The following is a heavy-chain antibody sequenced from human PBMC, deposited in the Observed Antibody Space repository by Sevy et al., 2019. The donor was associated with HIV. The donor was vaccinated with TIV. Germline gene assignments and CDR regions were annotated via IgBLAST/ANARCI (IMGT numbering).Heavy chain of an antibody. CDR2: ISGSGGST. V-gene: IGHV3-23*01. CDR3: AKDPVYYDILTGNPPGY. J-gene: IGHJ4*02. Sequence: GGSLRLSCAASGFTFSSYAMSWVRQAPGKGLEWVSAISGSGGSTYYADSVKGRFTISRDNSKNTLYLQMNSLRAEDTAVYYCAKDPVYYDILTGNPPGYWGQGTLVTVSS. CDR1: GFTFSSYA. D-gene: IGHD3-9*01.